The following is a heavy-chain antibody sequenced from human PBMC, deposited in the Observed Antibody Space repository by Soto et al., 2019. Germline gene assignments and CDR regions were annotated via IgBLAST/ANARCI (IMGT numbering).Heavy chain of an antibody. CDR1: GYTFTSYG. D-gene: IGHD1-26*01. CDR2: ISAYNGNT. J-gene: IGHJ3*02. Sequence: GASVKVSCKASGYTFTSYGISWVRQAPGQGLEWMGWISAYNGNTNYAQKFQGRVTITADESTSTAYMELSSLRSEDTAVYYCARADIVGATRDAFDIWGQGTMVTVSS. CDR3: ARADIVGATRDAFDI. V-gene: IGHV1-18*01.